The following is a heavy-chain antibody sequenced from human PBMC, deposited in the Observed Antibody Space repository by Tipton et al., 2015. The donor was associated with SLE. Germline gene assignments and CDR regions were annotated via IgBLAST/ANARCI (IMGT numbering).Heavy chain of an antibody. CDR1: GGSISSGTYY. J-gene: IGHJ4*02. CDR2: IYTSGST. V-gene: IGHV4-61*09. D-gene: IGHD1-1*01. CDR3: ARVNWYYFDY. Sequence: TLSLTCTVSGGSISSGTYYWSWIRQPAGKGLEWTGYIYTSGSTNYNPSLKSRVTISVDTSKIQFSLKLSSVTAADTAVYYCARVNWYYFDYWGQGTLVTVSS.